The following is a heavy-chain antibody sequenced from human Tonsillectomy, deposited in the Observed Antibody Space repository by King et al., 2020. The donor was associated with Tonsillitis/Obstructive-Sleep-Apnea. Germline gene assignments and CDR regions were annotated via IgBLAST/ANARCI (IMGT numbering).Heavy chain of an antibody. CDR1: GFTFSSFS. Sequence: VQLVESGGGLVKPGGSLRLSCAASGFTFSSFSMNWVRQAPGKGLEWLSSISSSSSYIYYADQVKGQFTISRDNAKNSLYLQMNSLRAEDTAVYYCARGDIVIVPSAIGDWGQGTLVTVSS. CDR3: ARGDIVIVPSAIGD. J-gene: IGHJ4*02. CDR2: ISSSSSYI. D-gene: IGHD2-2*02. V-gene: IGHV3-21*01.